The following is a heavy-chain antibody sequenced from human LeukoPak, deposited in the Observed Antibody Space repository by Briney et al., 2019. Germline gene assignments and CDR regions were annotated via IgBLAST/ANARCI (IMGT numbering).Heavy chain of an antibody. V-gene: IGHV5-51*01. CDR3: ARLYGTYAAY. Sequence: GESLKISCKGSGYSFTTYWIGWVRQMPGKGLEWMGIIYPADSDTRYSPSFQGQVTISADKSISAAYLQWSGLKASDTAIYYCARLYGTYAAYWGQGTLVTVSS. CDR2: IYPADSDT. J-gene: IGHJ4*02. CDR1: GYSFTTYW. D-gene: IGHD2-8*01.